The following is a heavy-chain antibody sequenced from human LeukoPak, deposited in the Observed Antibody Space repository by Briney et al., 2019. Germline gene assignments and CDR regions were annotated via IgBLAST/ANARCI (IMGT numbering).Heavy chain of an antibody. D-gene: IGHD3-10*01. CDR2: ISPYSNGT. Sequence: ASVKVSCKASGYNFSDYYLHWVRQAPGQGLEWMGWISPYSNGTKSAQKFQGRVTMTRDTSTSTAYMELNRLTSDDTAMYYCVRKWVRGVIGTDYWGQGTLVTVSS. CDR3: VRKWVRGVIGTDY. CDR1: GYNFSDYY. J-gene: IGHJ4*02. V-gene: IGHV1-2*02.